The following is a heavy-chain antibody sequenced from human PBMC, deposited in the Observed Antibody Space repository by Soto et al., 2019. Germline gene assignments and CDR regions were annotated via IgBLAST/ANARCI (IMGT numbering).Heavy chain of an antibody. V-gene: IGHV3-48*02. CDR3: ARDRGGAGATDY. CDR1: GFTFSNSG. CDR2: ISSSSSTI. J-gene: IGHJ4*02. Sequence: GGSVRLSCAASGFTFSNSGMNWVRQAPGKGLEWVSYISSSSSTIRYADSVKGRFTISRDNAKNSLFLQMNSLRDEDTAVYYCARDRGGAGATDYWGQGTLVTVSS. D-gene: IGHD1-26*01.